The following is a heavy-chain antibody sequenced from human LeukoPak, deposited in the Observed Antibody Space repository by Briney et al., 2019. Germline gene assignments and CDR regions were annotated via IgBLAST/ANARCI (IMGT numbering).Heavy chain of an antibody. CDR3: AKSHSGYDTYFDY. J-gene: IGHJ4*02. V-gene: IGHV3-23*01. D-gene: IGHD5-12*01. Sequence: GGSLRLSCAASGFTFSSYAMSWVRQAPGKGLEWVSAISGSGGSTYYADSVKGRFTISRDNSQNTLYLQMNSLRAEDTAVYYCAKSHSGYDTYFDYWGQGTLVTVSS. CDR1: GFTFSSYA. CDR2: ISGSGGST.